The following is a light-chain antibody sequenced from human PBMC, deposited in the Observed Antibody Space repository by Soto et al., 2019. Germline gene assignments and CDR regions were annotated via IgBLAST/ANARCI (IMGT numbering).Light chain of an antibody. V-gene: IGKV1-5*03. CDR3: QQYSSFRT. CDR1: QSISSW. CDR2: KAS. J-gene: IGKJ1*01. Sequence: DIQMTQSPSTLSASVGDRVTITCRASQSISSWLAWYQQKPGEAPKLLISKASSLESGVPSRFSGSGSGTEFTLTISSLQPDDFATYYCQQYSSFRTF.